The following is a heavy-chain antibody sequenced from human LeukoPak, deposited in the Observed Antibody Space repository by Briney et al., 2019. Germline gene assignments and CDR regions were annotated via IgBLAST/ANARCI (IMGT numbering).Heavy chain of an antibody. D-gene: IGHD2-8*02. V-gene: IGHV1-3*01. CDR2: IKGANGET. CDR3: ARDIHYWSFDY. Sequence: GASVKVSCKASGYTFTPNAMHWVRQAPGQSLEWMGWIKGANGETRYSQKFQGRVTITRDTSASTSYMELSSLRSEDTAVYYCARDIHYWSFDYWGQGTLVTVSS. CDR1: GYTFTPNA. J-gene: IGHJ4*02.